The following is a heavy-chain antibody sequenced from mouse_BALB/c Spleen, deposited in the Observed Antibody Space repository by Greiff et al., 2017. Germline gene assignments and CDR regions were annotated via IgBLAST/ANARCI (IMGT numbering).Heavy chain of an antibody. D-gene: IGHD2-2*01. CDR1: GFTFSSYT. CDR2: ISSGGSYT. V-gene: IGHV5-6-4*01. Sequence: DAQLVESGGGLVKPGGSLKLSCAASGFTFSSYTMSWVRQTPEKRLEWVATISSGGSYTYYPDSVKGRFTISRDNAKNTLYLQMSSLKSEDTAMYYCTRDNGYAWGQGTTLTVSS. J-gene: IGHJ2*01. CDR3: TRDNGYA.